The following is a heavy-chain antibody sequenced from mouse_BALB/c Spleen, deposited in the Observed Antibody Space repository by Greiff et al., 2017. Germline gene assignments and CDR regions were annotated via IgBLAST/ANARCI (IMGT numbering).Heavy chain of an antibody. CDR3: ARNQGYGNYVFAY. CDR1: GFSLTSYG. Sequence: VHLVESGPGLVQPSQSLSITCTVSGFSLTSYGVHWVRQSPGKGLEWLGVIWSGGSTDYNAAFISRLSISKDNSKSQVFFKMNSLQADDTAIYYCARNQGYGNYVFAYWGQGTLVTVSA. J-gene: IGHJ3*01. CDR2: IWSGGST. V-gene: IGHV2-4-1*01. D-gene: IGHD2-10*02.